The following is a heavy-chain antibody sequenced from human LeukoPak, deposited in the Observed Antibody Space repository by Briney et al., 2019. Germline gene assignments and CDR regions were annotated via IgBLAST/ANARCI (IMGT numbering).Heavy chain of an antibody. CDR3: ARALQLRFLEWLNGGDYYYMDV. J-gene: IGHJ6*03. D-gene: IGHD3-3*01. Sequence: ASVKVSCKASGYTFTSYGISWVRQAPGQGLEWMGWISAYNGNTNYAQKLQGRVTITADESTSTAYMELSSLRSEDTAVYYCARALQLRFLEWLNGGDYYYMDVWGKGTTVTVSS. V-gene: IGHV1-18*01. CDR2: ISAYNGNT. CDR1: GYTFTSYG.